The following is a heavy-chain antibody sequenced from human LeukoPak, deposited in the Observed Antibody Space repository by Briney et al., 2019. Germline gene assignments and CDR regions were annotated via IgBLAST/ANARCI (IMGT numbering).Heavy chain of an antibody. CDR1: GGSFSGYY. CDR2: INHSGST. Sequence: PSETLSLTCAVYGGSFSGYYWSWIRQPPGKGLEWIGEINHSGSTNYNPSLKSRVTISVDKSKNQFSLKLSSVTAADTAVYYCARVLHAFDIWGQGTMVTVSS. J-gene: IGHJ3*02. V-gene: IGHV4-34*01. CDR3: ARVLHAFDI.